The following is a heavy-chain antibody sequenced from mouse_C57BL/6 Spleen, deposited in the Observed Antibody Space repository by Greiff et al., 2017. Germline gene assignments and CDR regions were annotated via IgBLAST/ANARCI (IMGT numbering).Heavy chain of an antibody. V-gene: IGHV5-9-1*02. Sequence: EVKLMESGEGLVKPGGSLKLSCAASGFTFSSYAMSWVRQTPEKRLEWVAYISSGGDYIYYADTVKGRFTISRDNARNTLYLQMSSLKSEDTAMYYCTRGGGYDYDPAWFAYWGQGTLVTVSA. J-gene: IGHJ3*01. CDR1: GFTFSSYA. CDR2: ISSGGDYI. D-gene: IGHD2-4*01. CDR3: TRGGGYDYDPAWFAY.